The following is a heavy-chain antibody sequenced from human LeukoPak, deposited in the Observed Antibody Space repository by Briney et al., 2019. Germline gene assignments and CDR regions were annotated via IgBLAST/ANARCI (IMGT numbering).Heavy chain of an antibody. D-gene: IGHD3-3*01. CDR2: INPSGGST. Sequence: ASVKVSCKASGYTFTTYYMHWVRQAPGQGLEWMGIINPSGGSTTYAQNFQGRVTMTRNTSISTAYMELSSLRSEDTAVYYCARVTPYYDFWSGYYTDWFDPWGQGTLVTVSS. CDR3: ARVTPYYDFWSGYYTDWFDP. CDR1: GYTFTTYY. V-gene: IGHV1-46*01. J-gene: IGHJ5*02.